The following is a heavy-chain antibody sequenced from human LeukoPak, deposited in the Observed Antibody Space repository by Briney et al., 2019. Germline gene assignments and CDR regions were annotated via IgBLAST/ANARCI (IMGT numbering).Heavy chain of an antibody. CDR3: ARGGVVVVAATLPFDY. Sequence: PGGSLRLSCAASGFTFSSYSMNWVRQAPGKGLEWVAVISYDGSNKYYADSVKGRFTISRDNSKNTLYLQMNSLRAEDTAVYYCARGGVVVVAATLPFDYWGQGTLVTVSS. V-gene: IGHV3-30*03. D-gene: IGHD2-15*01. CDR1: GFTFSSYS. CDR2: ISYDGSNK. J-gene: IGHJ4*02.